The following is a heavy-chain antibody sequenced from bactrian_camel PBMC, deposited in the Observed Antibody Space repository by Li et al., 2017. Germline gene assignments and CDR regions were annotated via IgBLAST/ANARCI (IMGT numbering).Heavy chain of an antibody. J-gene: IGHJ4*01. D-gene: IGHD3*01. CDR3: ANGINMGWSLNY. Sequence: QLVESGGGSVQAGGSLRLSCAASGYMNSGYCLAWLRQAPGKGLEWVSTMHSNGDTTYYADSVKGRFTVSRDNTKNTVYLQMNSAKPEDTAMYYCANGINMGWSLNYWGQGTQVTVS. CDR2: MHSNGDTT. V-gene: IGHV3S25*01. CDR1: GYMNSGYC.